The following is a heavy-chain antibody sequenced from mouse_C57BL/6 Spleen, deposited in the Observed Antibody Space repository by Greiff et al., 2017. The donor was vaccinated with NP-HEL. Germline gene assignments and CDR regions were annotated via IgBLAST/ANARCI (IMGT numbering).Heavy chain of an antibody. V-gene: IGHV1-82*01. CDR3: APPIYYGNPYAMDY. Sequence: VKLQESGPELVKPGASVKISCKASGYAFSSSWMNWVKQRPGKGLEWIGRIYPGDGDTNYNGKFKGKATLTADKSSSTAYMQLSSLTSEDSAVYFCAPPIYYGNPYAMDYWGQGTSVTVSS. J-gene: IGHJ4*01. CDR1: GYAFSSSW. CDR2: IYPGDGDT. D-gene: IGHD2-1*01.